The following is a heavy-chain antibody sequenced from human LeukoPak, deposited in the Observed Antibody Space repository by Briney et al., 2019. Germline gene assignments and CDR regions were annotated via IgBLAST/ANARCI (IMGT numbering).Heavy chain of an antibody. V-gene: IGHV4-4*07. CDR2: IYTSGST. Sequence: SETLSLTCTVSGGSISSYYWSWIRQPAGKGLEWIGRIYTSGSTNYNPSLKSRVTMSVDTSKSHFSLKLSSVTAADTAVYYCVRHAATRHNYGMDVWGQGTTVIVSS. CDR3: VRHAATRHNYGMDV. CDR1: GGSISSYY. J-gene: IGHJ6*02. D-gene: IGHD6-13*01.